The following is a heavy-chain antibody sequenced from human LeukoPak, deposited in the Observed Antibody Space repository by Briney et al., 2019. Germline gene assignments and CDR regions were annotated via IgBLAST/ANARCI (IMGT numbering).Heavy chain of an antibody. J-gene: IGHJ4*02. CDR1: GFTSSSYA. Sequence: GGSLRLSCAASGFTSSSYAMSWVRQAPGNGLEWVSAISGSGGSTNYADSVKGRFTISRDNSKNTLYLQMNSLRAEDTAVYYCAKDLRGRYSSSLYYFDYWGQGTLVTVSS. CDR2: ISGSGGST. CDR3: AKDLRGRYSSSLYYFDY. D-gene: IGHD6-13*01. V-gene: IGHV3-23*01.